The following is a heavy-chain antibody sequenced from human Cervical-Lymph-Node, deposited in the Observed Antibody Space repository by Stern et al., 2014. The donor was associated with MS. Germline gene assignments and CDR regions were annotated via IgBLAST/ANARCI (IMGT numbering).Heavy chain of an antibody. CDR2: IWPSGSA. V-gene: IGHV4-61*02. CDR1: GDSINSGSFY. CDR3: ASGYRFFDY. Sequence: VQLVESGPGLVKPSQTLSLTCTVSGDSINSGSFYWSWIRQPAGKGLEWIGRIWPSGSAFYFPSLKSRAAISIDTAKNQFSLKLPSVTAADTAIYFCASGYRFFDYWGQGILVTVSS. D-gene: IGHD5-18*01. J-gene: IGHJ4*02.